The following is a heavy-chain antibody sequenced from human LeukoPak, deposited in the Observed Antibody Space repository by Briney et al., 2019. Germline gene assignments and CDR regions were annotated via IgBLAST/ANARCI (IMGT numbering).Heavy chain of an antibody. CDR1: GGTFSSYA. CDR3: ARDYYDSSGYWYYFDY. CDR2: IIPIFGTA. V-gene: IGHV1-69*05. D-gene: IGHD3-22*01. J-gene: IGHJ4*02. Sequence: SVKVSCKASGGTFSSYAISWVRQAPGQGLEWMGRIIPIFGTANYAQKFQGRVTITTDESTSTAYMELSSLRSEDTAVYYCARDYYDSSGYWYYFDYSRQGTLVTVSS.